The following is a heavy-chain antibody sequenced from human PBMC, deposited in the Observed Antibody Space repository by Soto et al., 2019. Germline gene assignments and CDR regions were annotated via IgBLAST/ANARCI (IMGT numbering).Heavy chain of an antibody. CDR2: VFSSVSA. Sequence: SETLSLTCIVSGVSVRSYTWSWVRQPANKGLEWIGRVFSSVSATYNPSLKSRVSISMDTPENRISLKLDSVTAADAGVYFCARDGMTTGDTWGPGTLVTVAS. V-gene: IGHV4-4*07. D-gene: IGHD2-21*02. CDR3: ARDGMTTGDT. J-gene: IGHJ4*02. CDR1: GVSVRSYT.